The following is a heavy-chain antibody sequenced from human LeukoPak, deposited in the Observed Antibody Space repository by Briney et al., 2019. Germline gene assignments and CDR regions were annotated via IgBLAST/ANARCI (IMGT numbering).Heavy chain of an antibody. CDR2: IYYSGNT. J-gene: IGHJ4*02. CDR3: SREGYCSGGSCDSIDY. V-gene: IGHV4-39*07. CDR1: GGSISSYY. Sequence: PSETLSLTCTVSGGSISSYYWGWIRQPPGKGREWIGSIYYSGNTYYNPSLKSRVTISVHKSKNQFSLKLSSVTPADTALDCCSREGYCSGGSCDSIDYWGQGTLVTVSS. D-gene: IGHD2-15*01.